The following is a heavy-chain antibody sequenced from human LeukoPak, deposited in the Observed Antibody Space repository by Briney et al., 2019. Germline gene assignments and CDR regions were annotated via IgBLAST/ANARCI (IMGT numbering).Heavy chain of an antibody. V-gene: IGHV1-46*01. CDR2: INPSGGST. D-gene: IGHD4-17*01. CDR3: ARDSADYDDYDY. CDR1: GYTFTSYF. J-gene: IGHJ4*02. Sequence: GASVKVSCKASGYTFTSYFMHWVRQAPGQGLDWMGIINPSGGSTSYAQKFQGRVTMTRDTSTSTVYMELSSLRSEDTAVYYCARDSADYDDYDYWGQGTLITVSS.